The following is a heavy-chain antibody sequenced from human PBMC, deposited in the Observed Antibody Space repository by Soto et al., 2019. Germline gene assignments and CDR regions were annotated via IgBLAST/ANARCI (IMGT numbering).Heavy chain of an antibody. Sequence: QVQLVQSGTVVQRRGSSVKVSCQASGGTFSSHGMAWVRQAPGQGLEWMGGIIPTFGTPTYAPKFQGRVTITADKSTNTAYMELSSLRSEDTGVSYCAIERSAQDFDFWGQGTLITVSS. V-gene: IGHV1-69*06. CDR3: AIERSAQDFDF. CDR2: IIPTFGTP. CDR1: GGTFSSHG. J-gene: IGHJ4*02. D-gene: IGHD1-1*01.